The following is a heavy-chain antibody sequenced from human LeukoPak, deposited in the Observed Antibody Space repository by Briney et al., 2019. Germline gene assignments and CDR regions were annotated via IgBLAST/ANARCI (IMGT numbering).Heavy chain of an antibody. CDR2: IYYSGST. Sequence: TSETLSLTCTVSGGSISSYYWSWIRPPPGKGLEWIGYIYYSGSTNYNPSLKSRVTISVDTSKNQFSLKLSSVTAADTAVYYCARDRRRYDFWSGYYDAFDIWGQGTMVTVSS. CDR3: ARDRRRYDFWSGYYDAFDI. CDR1: GGSISSYY. D-gene: IGHD3-3*01. V-gene: IGHV4-59*01. J-gene: IGHJ3*02.